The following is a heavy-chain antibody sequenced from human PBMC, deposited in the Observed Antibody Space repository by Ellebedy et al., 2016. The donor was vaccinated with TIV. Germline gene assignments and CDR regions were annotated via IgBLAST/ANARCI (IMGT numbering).Heavy chain of an antibody. V-gene: IGHV1-18*01. Sequence: ASVKVSCKASGYTFTSYGISWVRQAPGQGLEWMGWISAYNGNTNYAQKLQGRVTMTTDTSTSTAYMELRSLRSDDTAVYYCARATYDYDILTGYYTLDYWGQGTLVTVSS. CDR3: ARATYDYDILTGYYTLDY. CDR2: ISAYNGNT. D-gene: IGHD3-9*01. CDR1: GYTFTSYG. J-gene: IGHJ4*02.